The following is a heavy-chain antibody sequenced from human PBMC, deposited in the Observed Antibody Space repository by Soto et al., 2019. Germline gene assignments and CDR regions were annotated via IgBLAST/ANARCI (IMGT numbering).Heavy chain of an antibody. D-gene: IGHD3-22*01. V-gene: IGHV1-69*13. CDR2: IIPIFGTA. CDR3: ARGAYYDSSVGGAFDI. J-gene: IGHJ3*02. Sequence: VKVSCKASGGTFSSYAISWVRQAPGQGLEWMGGIIPIFGTANYAQKFQGRVTITADESTSTAYMELSSLRSEDTAVYYCARGAYYDSSVGGAFDIWGQGTMVTVSS. CDR1: GGTFSSYA.